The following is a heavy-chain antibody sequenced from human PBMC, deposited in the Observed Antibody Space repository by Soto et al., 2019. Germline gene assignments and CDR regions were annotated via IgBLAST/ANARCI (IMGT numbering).Heavy chain of an antibody. J-gene: IGHJ6*02. CDR1: GGTFSSYA. CDR3: AGYSSSQHYYYYGMDV. V-gene: IGHV1-69*13. Sequence: GASVKVSCKASGGTFSSYAISWVRQAPGQGLEWMGGIIPIFGTANYAQKFQGRVTITADESTSTAYMELSSLRSENTAVYYCAGYSSSQHYYYYGMDVWGQGTTVTVSS. CDR2: IIPIFGTA. D-gene: IGHD6-6*01.